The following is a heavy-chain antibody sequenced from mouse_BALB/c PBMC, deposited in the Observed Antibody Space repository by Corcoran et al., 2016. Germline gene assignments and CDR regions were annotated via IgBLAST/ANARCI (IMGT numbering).Heavy chain of an antibody. J-gene: IGHJ1*01. V-gene: IGHV1-26*01. CDR2: INPNNGGT. CDR1: GYTFTDSY. CDR3: ARDRYWYVDV. Sequence: EVQLQQSGPELLQPGASVKMSCKASGYTFTDSYMKWVKQRHGKSLEWIGDINPNNGGTSYNQKFKGKATLPVDKSSSTAYMQLNSLTSEDSAVYYCARDRYWYVDVWGAGTTVTVSA. D-gene: IGHD2-14*01.